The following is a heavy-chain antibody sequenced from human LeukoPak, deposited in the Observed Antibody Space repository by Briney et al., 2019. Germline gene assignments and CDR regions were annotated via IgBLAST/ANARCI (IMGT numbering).Heavy chain of an antibody. V-gene: IGHV3-23*01. CDR2: ISCSGGST. Sequence: PGGTLTLSCAASGFTFSSYAMSWLRQAQGQGLEWVSAISCSGGSTDYADSVKGRFTISRDNSKNTVYLQMNSLRAEDTAEYYCAKDPALAAAVDYWGQGTLVTVSS. CDR3: AKDPALAAAVDY. J-gene: IGHJ4*02. D-gene: IGHD6-13*01. CDR1: GFTFSSYA.